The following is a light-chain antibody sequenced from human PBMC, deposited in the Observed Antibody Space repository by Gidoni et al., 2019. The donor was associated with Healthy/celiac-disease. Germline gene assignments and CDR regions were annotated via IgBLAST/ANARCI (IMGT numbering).Light chain of an antibody. CDR1: QSVSSSY. Sequence: ILLTQATGTLSSSPGERATLSCRASQSVSSSYLAWYQQKPGQAPRLLIYGASSRATGIPDRFSGSGSGTDFTLTISRLEPEDFAVYYCQQYGSSPWTFGQGTKVEIK. V-gene: IGKV3-20*01. J-gene: IGKJ1*01. CDR2: GAS. CDR3: QQYGSSPWT.